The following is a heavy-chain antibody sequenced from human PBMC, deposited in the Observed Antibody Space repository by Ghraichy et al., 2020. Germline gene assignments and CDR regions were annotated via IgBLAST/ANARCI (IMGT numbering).Heavy chain of an antibody. V-gene: IGHV3-23*01. Sequence: GGSLRLSCAASGFTFSIYAMSWVRQAPGRGLEWVASISGDGGHTYYADSVKGRFTISRDNLKNMLFLQMNSLRAEDTAVFYCAKAKQLYYFDSWGQGALVIVSS. J-gene: IGHJ4*02. D-gene: IGHD5-24*01. CDR2: ISGDGGHT. CDR3: AKAKQLYYFDS. CDR1: GFTFSIYA.